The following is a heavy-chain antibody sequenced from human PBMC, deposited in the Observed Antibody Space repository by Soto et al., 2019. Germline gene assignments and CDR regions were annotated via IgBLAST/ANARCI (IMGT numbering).Heavy chain of an antibody. D-gene: IGHD3-3*01. CDR3: VKDKERGGYDSDFDS. Sequence: EVQLLESGGGLIQPGGSLRLSCAASGFTIGSYGMGWVRQAPGKGLEWVSTITGGNTYYAASVKGRFTISRDNYKNTLYLQMGSLRAEDTALYYCVKDKERGGYDSDFDSWGQGTLATVSS. CDR1: GFTIGSYG. J-gene: IGHJ4*02. V-gene: IGHV3-23*01. CDR2: ITGGNT.